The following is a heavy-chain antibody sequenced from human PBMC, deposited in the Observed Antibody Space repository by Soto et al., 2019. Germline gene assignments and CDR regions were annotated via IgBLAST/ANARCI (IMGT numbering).Heavy chain of an antibody. V-gene: IGHV2-5*02. CDR1: GFSLSTSGVG. D-gene: IGHD3-10*01. Sequence: SGPTLVNPTQTLTLTCTFSGFSLSTSGVGVGWIRQPPGKALEWLALIYWDDDKRYSPSLKSRLTITKDTSKNQVVLTMTNMDPVDTATYYCAHTLSGFGPLYYYYYMDVWGKGTTVTVSS. J-gene: IGHJ6*03. CDR3: AHTLSGFGPLYYYYYMDV. CDR2: IYWDDDK.